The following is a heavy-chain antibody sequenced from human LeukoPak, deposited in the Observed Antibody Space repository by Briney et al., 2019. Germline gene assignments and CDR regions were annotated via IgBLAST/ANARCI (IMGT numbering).Heavy chain of an antibody. CDR3: ARVGSGWYLLY. CDR1: GYTLTGQY. V-gene: IGHV1-2*02. D-gene: IGHD6-19*01. J-gene: IGHJ4*02. Sequence: ASVKVSCKASGYTLTGQYLHWVRQAPGQGLEWMGWINPNSGATTYAQTFQGRVTMTRDTSISTVYMDLSSLTSDDTAVYYCARVGSGWYLLYWGQGTLVTVSS. CDR2: INPNSGAT.